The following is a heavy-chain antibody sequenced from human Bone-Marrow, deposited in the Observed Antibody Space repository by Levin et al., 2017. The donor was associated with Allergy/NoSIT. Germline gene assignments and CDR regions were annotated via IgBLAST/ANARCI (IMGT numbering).Heavy chain of an antibody. Sequence: SETLSLTCTVSGGPISSYYWSWTRKPPGKGLEWIAHISYNGITQYNPSLNSRDTMSIDTSQNQFSLNLPSVTRADTAVYYCAGDSSGAFEVWGHGTMVTVSS. CDR3: AGDSSGAFEV. CDR1: GGPISSYY. D-gene: IGHD3-10*01. CDR2: ISYNGIT. J-gene: IGHJ3*01. V-gene: IGHV4-59*01.